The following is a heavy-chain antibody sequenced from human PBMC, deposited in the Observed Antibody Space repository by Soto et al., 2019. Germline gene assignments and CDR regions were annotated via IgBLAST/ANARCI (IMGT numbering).Heavy chain of an antibody. D-gene: IGHD4-17*01. J-gene: IGHJ4*02. Sequence: SVKVPCKASGGTFSSYAISWVRQAPGQGLEWMGGIIPIFGTANYADSVKGRFTISRDNSKNTLYLQMNSLRAEDTAVYYCARDDYGDCFDYWGQGTLVTVSS. CDR2: IIPIFGTA. CDR1: GGTFSSYA. V-gene: IGHV1-69*05. CDR3: ARDDYGDCFDY.